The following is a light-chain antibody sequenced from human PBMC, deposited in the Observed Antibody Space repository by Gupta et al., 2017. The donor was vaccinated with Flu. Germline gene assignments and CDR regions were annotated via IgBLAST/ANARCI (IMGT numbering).Light chain of an antibody. CDR2: KDS. CDR3: QSEDSSGTYV. CDR1: ELPKQY. V-gene: IGLV3-25*02. J-gene: IGLJ1*01. Sequence: SYELTQPPSVSVSPGQTARITCSGDELPKQYAYWYQQKPGQAPMLVIYKDSGRPSGIPGRFSGSSSGTTVTLTISVVQAEDEADYFCQSEDSSGTYVFGAGTKVTVL.